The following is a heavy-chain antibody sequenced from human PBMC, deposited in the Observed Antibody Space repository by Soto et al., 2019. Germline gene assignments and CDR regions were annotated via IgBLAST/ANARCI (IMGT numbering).Heavy chain of an antibody. D-gene: IGHD2-2*01. CDR1: GHSIRSNTW. J-gene: IGHJ4*02. CDR2: VYYSGTT. Sequence: SETLSLTCAVSGHSIRSNTWWGWIRQPPGKGLEWIGYVYYSGTTYYNPSLKSRVTISVDTSKNQFSLKLSSVTAADTAVYYCARGDAVVPAAISYWGQGTLVTVSS. CDR3: ARGDAVVPAAISY. V-gene: IGHV4-28*03.